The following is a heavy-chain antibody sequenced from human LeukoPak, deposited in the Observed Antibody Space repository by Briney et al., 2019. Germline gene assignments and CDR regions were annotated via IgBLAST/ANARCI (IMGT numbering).Heavy chain of an antibody. CDR2: FDPEDGET. J-gene: IGHJ6*02. Sequence: ASVKVSCKVSGYTLTELSMHWVRQAPGKGLEWMGGFDPEDGETIYAQKFQGRVTMTEDTSTDTAYMELSSLRSEDTAVYYCATAFGDYVSSDGMDAWGQGTTVTVSS. CDR3: ATAFGDYVSSDGMDA. CDR1: GYTLTELS. V-gene: IGHV1-24*01. D-gene: IGHD4-17*01.